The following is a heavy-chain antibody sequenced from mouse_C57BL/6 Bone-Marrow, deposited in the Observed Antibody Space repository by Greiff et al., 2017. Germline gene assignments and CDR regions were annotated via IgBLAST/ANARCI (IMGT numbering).Heavy chain of an antibody. CDR2: IDPENGDT. J-gene: IGHJ1*03. D-gene: IGHD1-1*01. Sequence: EVKLQESGAELVRPGASVKLSCTASGFNIKDDYMHWVKQRPEQGLEWIGWIDPENGDTEYASEFQGKATITADTSSNTAYLQLSSLTSEDTAVYYCTPYYYGSSYGYFDVWGTGTTVTVSS. CDR3: TPYYYGSSYGYFDV. V-gene: IGHV14-4*01. CDR1: GFNIKDDY.